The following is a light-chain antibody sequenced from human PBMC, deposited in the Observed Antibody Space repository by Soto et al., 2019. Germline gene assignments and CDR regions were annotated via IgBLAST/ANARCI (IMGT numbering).Light chain of an antibody. CDR1: QSVSTY. J-gene: IGKJ1*01. Sequence: EIVMTQSPATLSVSPGDRVTLSCRASQSVSTYLAWYQHKPGQAPSLLIYGASTRATGIPARFSGSGSGTEFTLTISSLQSEDFAVYYCQQYNIRPPWTFGQGTKVDIK. V-gene: IGKV3-15*01. CDR3: QQYNIRPPWT. CDR2: GAS.